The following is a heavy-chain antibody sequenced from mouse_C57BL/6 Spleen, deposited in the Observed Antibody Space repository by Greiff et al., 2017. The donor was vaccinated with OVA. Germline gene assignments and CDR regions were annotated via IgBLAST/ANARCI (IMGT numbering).Heavy chain of an antibody. D-gene: IGHD2-5*01. CDR2: IHPNSGST. CDR3: ARSSSNYRYFDY. Sequence: QVQLQQPGAELVKPGASVKLSCKASGYTFTSYWMHWVKQRPGQGLEWIGMIHPNSGSTNYNEKFKSKATLTVDKSSSTAYMQLSSLTSEDSAVYYCARSSSNYRYFDYWGQGTTLTVSS. J-gene: IGHJ2*01. V-gene: IGHV1-64*01. CDR1: GYTFTSYW.